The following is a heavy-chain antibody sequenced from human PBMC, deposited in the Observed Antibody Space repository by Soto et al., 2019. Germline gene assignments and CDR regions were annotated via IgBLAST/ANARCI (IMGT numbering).Heavy chain of an antibody. J-gene: IGHJ6*02. Sequence: PEKVFSKASGYHFTSYGILWVRQAPRQELEWMGWISAYNCNTNYAQKLQVRVTMTTDTSTSTAYMELRSLRSEDTAVYYCARVEGRYCSSTSWRHMVFYYYYGMDVWGQGTRGTVSS. CDR2: ISAYNCNT. D-gene: IGHD2-2*01. CDR3: ARVEGRYCSSTSWRHMVFYYYYGMDV. CDR1: GYHFTSYG. V-gene: IGHV1-18*04.